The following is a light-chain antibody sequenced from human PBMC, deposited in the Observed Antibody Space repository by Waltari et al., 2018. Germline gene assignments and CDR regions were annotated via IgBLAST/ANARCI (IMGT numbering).Light chain of an antibody. CDR2: GAS. CDR1: QSISNW. CDR3: QQVNSFPAT. Sequence: DIQMTQSPSSVSAFVGDRVTITCRASQSISNWLAWYQQKPGKAPKLLMYGASDLHSGVPSRFCSSGAGTDFTLTISSLQAEDFATYYCQQVNSFPATFGGGTTVEIK. J-gene: IGKJ4*01. V-gene: IGKV1-12*01.